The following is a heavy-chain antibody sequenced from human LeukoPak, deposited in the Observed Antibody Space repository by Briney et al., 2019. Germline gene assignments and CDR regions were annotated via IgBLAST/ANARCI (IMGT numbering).Heavy chain of an antibody. CDR2: INPNSGAT. CDR1: GYTFTGYH. Sequence: GASVKVSCKASGYTFTGYHMHWVRQAPGQGLEWMAWINPNSGATDYAQKFQGRVTMTRDTSISTAYMEMSGLRSDDTAVYYCTRVKVAGGSEGFGPWGQGTLLTVSS. J-gene: IGHJ5*02. V-gene: IGHV1-2*02. D-gene: IGHD3-10*01. CDR3: TRVKVAGGSEGFGP.